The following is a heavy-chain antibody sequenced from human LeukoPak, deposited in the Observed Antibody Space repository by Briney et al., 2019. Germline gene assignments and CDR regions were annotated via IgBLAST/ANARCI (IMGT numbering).Heavy chain of an antibody. Sequence: GGSLRLSCEASGIILQNYEMSWIRQAPGKGLEWVSYIGSGGTTIKYADSVKGRFTISRDNAKNSLYLQMSSLRAEDTAIYYCEPLAVPPGNSTIKWGQGTLVIVSS. CDR2: IGSGGTTI. D-gene: IGHD1-1*01. J-gene: IGHJ4*02. V-gene: IGHV3-48*03. CDR3: EPLAVPPGNSTIK. CDR1: GIILQNYE.